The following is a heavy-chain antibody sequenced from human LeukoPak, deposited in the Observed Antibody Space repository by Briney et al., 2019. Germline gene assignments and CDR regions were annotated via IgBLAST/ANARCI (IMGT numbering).Heavy chain of an antibody. CDR1: GFIFSNYG. J-gene: IGHJ5*02. D-gene: IGHD6-19*01. CDR2: IRYDESNK. Sequence: PGGSLRLSCAASGFIFSNYGMHWVRQAPGKGLEWVTFIRYDESNKFYADSVKGRFTISRDNSKNTLFLQMNSLRAEDTAVYHCATMQWLEGVDWFDPWGQGTLVTVSS. CDR3: ATMQWLEGVDWFDP. V-gene: IGHV3-30*02.